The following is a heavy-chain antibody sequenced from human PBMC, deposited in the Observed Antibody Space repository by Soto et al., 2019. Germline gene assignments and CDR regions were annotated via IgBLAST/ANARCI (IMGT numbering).Heavy chain of an antibody. J-gene: IGHJ5*02. CDR3: VRDGTKTLRDWFDP. CDR2: IYATGTT. Sequence: PWXSLSLPCPVPGASLSGFYWSWTRKSAGKGLEWIGRIYATGTTDYNPSLKSRVMMSVDTSKKQFSLKLRSVTAADTAVYYCVRDGTKTLRDWFDPWGQGISVTVSS. V-gene: IGHV4-4*07. CDR1: GASLSGFY. D-gene: IGHD1-1*01.